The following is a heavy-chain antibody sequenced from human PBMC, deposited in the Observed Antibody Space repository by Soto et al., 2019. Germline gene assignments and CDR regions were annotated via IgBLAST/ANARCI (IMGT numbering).Heavy chain of an antibody. CDR2: IDHSGST. D-gene: IGHD5-12*01. CDR1: GGSFSGYY. CDR3: ARGSRGGYDCLDX. V-gene: IGHV4-34*01. Sequence: SETLSLTCAVYGGSFSGYYWSWIRQPPGKGLEWIGEIDHSGSTNYNPSLKSRVTISVDTSKNQFSLKLSSVTAADTAVYYCARGSRGGYDCLDXWGQGTLVTVSS. J-gene: IGHJ4*02.